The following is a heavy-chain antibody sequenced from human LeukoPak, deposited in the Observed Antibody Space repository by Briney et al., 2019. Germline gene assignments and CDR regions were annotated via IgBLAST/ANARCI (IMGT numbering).Heavy chain of an antibody. CDR1: GFTFSSYG. D-gene: IGHD3-22*01. CDR3: ASRYDSSGYYLLDFDY. J-gene: IGHJ4*02. CDR2: IWYDGSNK. Sequence: GRSLRLSCAASGFTFSSYGMHWVRQAPGKGLEWVAVIWYDGSNKYYADSVKGRFTISRDNAKNSLYLQMNSLRAEDTAVYYCASRYDSSGYYLLDFDYWGQGTLVTVSS. V-gene: IGHV3-33*03.